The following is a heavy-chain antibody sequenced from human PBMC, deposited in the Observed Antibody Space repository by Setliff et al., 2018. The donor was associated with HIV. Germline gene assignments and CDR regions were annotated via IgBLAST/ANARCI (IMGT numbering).Heavy chain of an antibody. J-gene: IGHJ4*02. V-gene: IGHV4-59*12. CDR3: ARFNVAAAATDY. CDR2: IYYSGST. D-gene: IGHD6-13*01. CDR1: GGSISSYY. Sequence: SETLSLTCTVSGGSISSYYWSWIRQPPGKGLEWIGYIYYSGSTNYNPSLKSRVTISVDTSKNKFSLNLSSVTAADTAVYYCARFNVAAAATDYWGQGTLVTVSS.